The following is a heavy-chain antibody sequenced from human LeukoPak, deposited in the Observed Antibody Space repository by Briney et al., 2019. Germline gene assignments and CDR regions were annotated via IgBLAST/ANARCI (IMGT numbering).Heavy chain of an antibody. V-gene: IGHV1-3*01. Sequence: ASVKDSCKASGYTFTSYAMHWVRQAPGQRLEWMGWINAGNGNTKYSQKFQGRVTITRDTSASTAYMELSSLRSEDTAVYYCARVGRLWFGDYWGQGTLVTVSS. CDR2: INAGNGNT. CDR1: GYTFTSYA. D-gene: IGHD3-10*01. CDR3: ARVGRLWFGDY. J-gene: IGHJ4*02.